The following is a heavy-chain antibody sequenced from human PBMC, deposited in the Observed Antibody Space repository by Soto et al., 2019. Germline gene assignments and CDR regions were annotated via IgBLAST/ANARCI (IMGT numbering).Heavy chain of an antibody. Sequence: SETLSLTCAVYGGSFSSYYWSWIRQPPGKGLEWIGEINHSGSTNYNPSLKSRVTISVDTSRNQFSLKLSSVTAADTAVYYCARGASGYYDSSGYYSPYYFDYWGQGTLVTV. J-gene: IGHJ4*02. CDR2: INHSGST. D-gene: IGHD3-22*01. CDR3: ARGASGYYDSSGYYSPYYFDY. V-gene: IGHV4-34*01. CDR1: GGSFSSYY.